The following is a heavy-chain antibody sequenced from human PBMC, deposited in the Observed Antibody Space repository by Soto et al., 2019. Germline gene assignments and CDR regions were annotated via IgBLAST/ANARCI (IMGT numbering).Heavy chain of an antibody. CDR1: GISPSDSRLG. J-gene: IGHJ4*02. D-gene: IGHD6-19*01. Sequence: QITLKETGPTPVKPTQTLKLTCTFTGISPSDSRLGVGWLRQPPAKALELLALIFWEDDKRYSPSPRTRLTITKDTAKNQVYLKMTSVDPVDTATYYCAHGGQWQPLDYWVQGTLVNVSS. CDR3: AHGGQWQPLDY. CDR2: IFWEDDK. V-gene: IGHV2-5*02.